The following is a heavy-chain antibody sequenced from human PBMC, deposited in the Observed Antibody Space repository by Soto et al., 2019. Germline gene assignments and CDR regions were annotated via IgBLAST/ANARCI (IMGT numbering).Heavy chain of an antibody. J-gene: IGHJ4*02. D-gene: IGHD2-15*01. Sequence: QVQLVESGGGVVQPGRSLRLSCAASGFTFSSFAMHWVRQAPGKGLEWVAVISYDASNIYYGDSMKGRFTISRDNSKNPLYLQMNSLRPEDTAVYYCARGVVVGSSTDYWGQGTLVTVSS. V-gene: IGHV3-30*04. CDR3: ARGVVVGSSTDY. CDR2: ISYDASNI. CDR1: GFTFSSFA.